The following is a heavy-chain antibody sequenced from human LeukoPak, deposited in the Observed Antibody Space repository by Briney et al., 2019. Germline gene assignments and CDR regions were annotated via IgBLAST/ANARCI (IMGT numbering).Heavy chain of an antibody. Sequence: GSLRLSCAASAFTFSSYNMNWVRQPPGKGPEWIGTIDYSGNTYYNPSLKSRVIISIDTSKNQFSLKVSSVTAADTAVYCCARLDYGDYGGFDYWGQGTLVTVSS. D-gene: IGHD4-17*01. CDR1: AFTFSSYN. CDR2: IDYSGNT. V-gene: IGHV4-39*01. J-gene: IGHJ4*02. CDR3: ARLDYGDYGGFDY.